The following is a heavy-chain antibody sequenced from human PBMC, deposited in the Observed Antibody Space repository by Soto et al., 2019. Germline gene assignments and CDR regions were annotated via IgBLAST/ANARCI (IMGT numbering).Heavy chain of an antibody. CDR1: GYTFTSYA. V-gene: IGHV1-3*01. Sequence: ASVKVSCKASGYTFTSYAMHWVRQAPGQGLEWMGWINAGNGNTKYSQKFQGRVTITRDTSASTAYMELSSLRSEDTAVYYCAYSGGSGPQMDVWGQGTTVTVSS. J-gene: IGHJ6*02. D-gene: IGHD6-25*01. CDR3: AYSGGSGPQMDV. CDR2: INAGNGNT.